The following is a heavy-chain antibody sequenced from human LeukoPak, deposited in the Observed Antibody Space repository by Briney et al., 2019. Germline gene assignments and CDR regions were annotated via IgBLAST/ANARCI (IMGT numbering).Heavy chain of an antibody. D-gene: IGHD2-8*01. J-gene: IGHJ6*03. CDR1: GFTFSSYW. CDR2: IDSDGSST. Sequence: GGSLRLSCAASGFTFSSYWMHWVRQAPGKGLVWVSRIDSDGSSTSYADSVKGRFTISRDNAKNTLYLQMNSLRAEDTAVYYCARDTRYCTNGVCYYYYYMDVWGKGTTVTVSS. CDR3: ARDTRYCTNGVCYYYYYMDV. V-gene: IGHV3-74*01.